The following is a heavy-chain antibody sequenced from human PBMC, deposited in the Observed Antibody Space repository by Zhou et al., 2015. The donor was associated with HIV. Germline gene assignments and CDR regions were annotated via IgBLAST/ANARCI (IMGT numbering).Heavy chain of an antibody. CDR3: AKDRRYSGSWYDSDWFDP. CDR1: GFAFNDYA. Sequence: EVQLFGVVGEAWYRPGGSLRVSCAASGFAFNDYAMSWVRQAPGKAPEWVSTLTRRGDSTYYAASVRGRFTVSRDNSKNTLYLEMNNLKVDDTAKYYCAKDRRYSGSWYDSDWFDPWGQGTLVTVSS. V-gene: IGHV3-23*01. CDR2: LTRRGDST. J-gene: IGHJ5*02. D-gene: IGHD6-13*01.